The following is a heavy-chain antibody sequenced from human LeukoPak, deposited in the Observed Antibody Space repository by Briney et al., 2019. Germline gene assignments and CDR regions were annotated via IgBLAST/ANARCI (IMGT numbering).Heavy chain of an antibody. D-gene: IGHD1-26*01. V-gene: IGHV3-66*02. J-gene: IGHJ5*02. CDR1: GFTVSSNY. CDR3: ARDTWELQHH. Sequence: GGSLRLSCAASGFTVSSNYMSWVPQAPGKGLEWVSVIYSGGSTYYADSVKGRFTISRDNSKNTLYLQMNSLRAEDTAVYYCARDTWELQHHWGQGTLVTVSS. CDR2: IYSGGST.